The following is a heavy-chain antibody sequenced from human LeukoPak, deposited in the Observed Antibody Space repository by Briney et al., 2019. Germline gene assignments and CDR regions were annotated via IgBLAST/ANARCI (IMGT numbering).Heavy chain of an antibody. CDR3: ARQIVVAGTDYFDY. J-gene: IGHJ4*02. CDR2: IYSDGSP. V-gene: IGHV3-66*04. D-gene: IGHD6-19*01. CDR1: GLTVSNNY. Sequence: PGGSPRLSCAVSGLTVSNNYMSWVRQAPGKGLEWVSVIYSDGSPYYAASVKGRFTISRDNSKNTLYLQMNSLRAEDTAVYFCARQIVVAGTDYFDYWGQGTLVTVSS.